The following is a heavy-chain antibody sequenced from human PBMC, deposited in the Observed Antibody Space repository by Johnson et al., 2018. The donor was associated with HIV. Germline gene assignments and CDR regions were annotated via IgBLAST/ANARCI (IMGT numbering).Heavy chain of an antibody. V-gene: IGHV3-53*01. CDR2: IYSGGST. CDR1: EFTVSSNY. J-gene: IGHJ3*02. CDR3: ARTGRAVAGTPHAFDI. D-gene: IGHD6-19*01. Sequence: VQLVESGGKLIQPGGSLRLSCAASEFTVSSNYMSWVRQAPGKGLEWVSIIYSGGSTYYADSVKGRFTISRDNSKNTLYLQMNSLRAEDTAVYYCARTGRAVAGTPHAFDIWGQGTMVTVSS.